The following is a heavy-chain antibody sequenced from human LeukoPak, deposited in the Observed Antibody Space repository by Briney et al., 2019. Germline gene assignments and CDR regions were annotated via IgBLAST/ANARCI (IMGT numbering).Heavy chain of an antibody. CDR1: GFTFSSYA. CDR3: AKDTHIVARSADY. CDR2: ISGSGGST. J-gene: IGHJ4*02. V-gene: IGHV3-23*01. Sequence: GGSLRLSCAAPGFTFSSYAMNWVRQAPGKGLEWVSGISGSGGSTYYADSVKGRFTISRDNSKNTLYLQMNSLRAEDTAVYYCAKDTHIVARSADYWGQGTLVTVSS. D-gene: IGHD5-12*01.